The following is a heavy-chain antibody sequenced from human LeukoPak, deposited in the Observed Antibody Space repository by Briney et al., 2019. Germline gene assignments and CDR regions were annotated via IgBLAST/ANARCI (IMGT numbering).Heavy chain of an antibody. CDR3: ARRATTRYYYYGMDV. CDR1: GYTFTSYG. V-gene: IGHV1-18*01. CDR2: ISAYNGNT. D-gene: IGHD1-26*01. J-gene: IGHJ6*02. Sequence: GASVKVSCKASGYTFTSYGISWVRQAPGQGLEWMGWISAYNGNTNYAQKLQGRVTMTTDTSTSTAYMELRSLRSDDTAVYYCARRATTRYYYYGMDVWGQGTTVTVSS.